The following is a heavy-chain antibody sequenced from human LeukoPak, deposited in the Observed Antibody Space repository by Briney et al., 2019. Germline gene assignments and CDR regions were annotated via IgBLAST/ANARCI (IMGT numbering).Heavy chain of an antibody. CDR1: GYTVSNYG. CDR3: ARVPLHDASGHYYSH. Sequence: ASVKVSCKTSGYTVSNYGMHWVRQAPRQSLEWMGWINTGNGNTKSSQKFQDRVTLSRDTSASTAYMELNSLSSEDTAVYYCARVPLHDASGHYYSHWGQGTLVTVSS. J-gene: IGHJ1*01. D-gene: IGHD3-22*01. CDR2: INTGNGNT. V-gene: IGHV1-3*04.